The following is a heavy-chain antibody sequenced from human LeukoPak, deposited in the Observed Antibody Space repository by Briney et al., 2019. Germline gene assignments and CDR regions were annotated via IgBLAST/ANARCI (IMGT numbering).Heavy chain of an antibody. CDR2: FDPEDGET. CDR3: AREAILWFAAKTRGGWFDP. Sequence: ASVKVSCKVSGYTLTELSMHWVRQAPGKGLEWMGGFDPEDGETIYAQKFQGRVTMTEDTSTDTAYMELSSLRSEDTAVYYCAREAILWFAAKTRGGWFDPWGQGTLVTVSS. D-gene: IGHD3-10*01. V-gene: IGHV1-24*01. CDR1: GYTLTELS. J-gene: IGHJ5*02.